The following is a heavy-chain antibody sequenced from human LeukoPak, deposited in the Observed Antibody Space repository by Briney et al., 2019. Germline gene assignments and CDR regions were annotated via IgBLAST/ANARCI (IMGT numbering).Heavy chain of an antibody. CDR2: INHSGST. D-gene: IGHD2-15*01. Sequence: PSETLSLTCAVYGGSFSGYYWSWIRQPPGKGLEWIGEINHSGSTNYNPSLKSRVTISVDTSKNQFSLKLSSVTAADTAVYYCARGREDRYCSGGSCSPNPLNDYWGQGTLVTVSS. CDR3: ARGREDRYCSGGSCSPNPLNDY. V-gene: IGHV4-34*01. J-gene: IGHJ4*02. CDR1: GGSFSGYY.